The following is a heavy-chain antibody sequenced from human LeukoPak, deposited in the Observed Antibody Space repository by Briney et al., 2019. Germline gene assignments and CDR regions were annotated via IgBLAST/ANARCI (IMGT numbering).Heavy chain of an antibody. J-gene: IGHJ3*02. Sequence: GGSLRLSCAASGLTVRSNSMNWVRQAPGKGLEWVSSISSSSSYIYYADSVKGRFTIPRDNAKNSLYLQMNSLRAEDTAVYYCARPLSGYCSSPSCYRKSHAFDIWGQGTMVTVSS. D-gene: IGHD2-2*01. CDR3: ARPLSGYCSSPSCYRKSHAFDI. V-gene: IGHV3-21*01. CDR2: ISSSSSYI. CDR1: GLTVRSNS.